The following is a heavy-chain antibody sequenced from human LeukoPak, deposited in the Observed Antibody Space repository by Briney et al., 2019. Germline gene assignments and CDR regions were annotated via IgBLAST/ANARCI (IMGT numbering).Heavy chain of an antibody. J-gene: IGHJ5*02. CDR1: GGSITSYY. D-gene: IGHD4-23*01. CDR3: ARDYGGNSGEFDP. V-gene: IGHV4-59*01. CDR2: VYNRGTT. Sequence: SETLSLTCSVSGGSITSYYWGWIRQSPMKGLEWIGSVYNRGTTYYNPSLKSRVTISGDTSKNQLSLRMTYVTTADTAVYFCARDYGGNSGEFDPWGQGTLVTVSS.